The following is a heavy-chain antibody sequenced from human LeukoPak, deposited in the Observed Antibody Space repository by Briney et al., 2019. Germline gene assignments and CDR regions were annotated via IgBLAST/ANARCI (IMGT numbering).Heavy chain of an antibody. CDR2: IKQDGSEK. V-gene: IGHV3-7*05. CDR1: GFTFSNYW. D-gene: IGHD5-24*01. J-gene: IGHJ5*02. CDR3: ARASDPWLQLT. Sequence: GGSLRLSCAASGFTFSNYWMIWVRQAPGKGLEWVGNIKQDGSEKRYADSVRGRFSISRDNAQTSLYLQMNSLRAEDTAVYYCARASDPWLQLTWGQGTLVTVAS.